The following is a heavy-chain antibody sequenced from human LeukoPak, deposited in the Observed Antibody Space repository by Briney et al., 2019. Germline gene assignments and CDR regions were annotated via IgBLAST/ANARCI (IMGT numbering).Heavy chain of an antibody. J-gene: IGHJ6*02. V-gene: IGHV1-69*04. Sequence: SVKVSCKASGGTFISYAISWVRQAPGQGLEWMGRIIPILGIANYAQKFQGRVTITADKSTSTAYMELSSLRSEDTAVYYCARGPVITFGGVIVKKDYYYGMDVWGQGTTVTVSS. CDR3: ARGPVITFGGVIVKKDYYYGMDV. D-gene: IGHD3-16*02. CDR1: GGTFISYA. CDR2: IIPILGIA.